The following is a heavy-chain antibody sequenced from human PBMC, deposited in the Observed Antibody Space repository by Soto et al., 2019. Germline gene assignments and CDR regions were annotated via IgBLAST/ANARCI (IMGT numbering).Heavy chain of an antibody. J-gene: IGHJ5*02. D-gene: IGHD2-15*01. CDR2: MYSTGST. V-gene: IGHV4-39*01. CDR3: ARRPVRGGNSGVGFDP. CDR1: GDSIGSVKYR. Sequence: PSETLSLTCTVSGDSIGSVKYRWGWIRQSPGKGLEWIGSMYSTGSTQYNPSLKSRVTMSVDTSTNQFSLKLRSVTAADTAIYYCARRPVRGGNSGVGFDPWGQGTLVTVPQ.